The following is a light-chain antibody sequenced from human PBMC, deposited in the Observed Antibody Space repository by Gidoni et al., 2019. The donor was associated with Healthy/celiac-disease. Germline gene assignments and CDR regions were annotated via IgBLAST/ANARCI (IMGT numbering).Light chain of an antibody. J-gene: IGKJ4*01. V-gene: IGKV1-39*01. CDR3: QHSYSTPLT. CDR1: QSISSY. CDR2: AAS. Sequence: DSQMTQSPSSLSASVGDRVTITCRASQSISSYLNWYQQKQGKAPKLLIYAASSLQSGVPSRFSGSGSGTDFTLPICSLQPEDFATYYCQHSYSTPLTFGGXTKVEIK.